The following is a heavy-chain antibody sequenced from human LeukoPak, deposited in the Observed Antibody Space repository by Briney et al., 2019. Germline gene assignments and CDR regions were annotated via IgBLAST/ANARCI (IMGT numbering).Heavy chain of an antibody. V-gene: IGHV3-23*01. D-gene: IGHD3-9*01. Sequence: PGGSLRLSCATSGFTFSAYAMAWVRQAPGKGLEWVSTIFGSGGSTFYADSVKGRFTISRDNSKNTLYPQMNSLRAEDTAVYYCARDSLNGPFVISLDYWGQGALVTVSS. CDR1: GFTFSAYA. CDR2: IFGSGGST. J-gene: IGHJ4*02. CDR3: ARDSLNGPFVISLDY.